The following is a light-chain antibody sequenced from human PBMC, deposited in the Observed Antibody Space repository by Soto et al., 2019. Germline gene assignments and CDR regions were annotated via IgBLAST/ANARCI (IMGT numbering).Light chain of an antibody. Sequence: EIVLTQSPGTLSLSPGERATLYCRASQSVSSSYLAWYQQKPGQAPRLLIYDASSRATGIPDRFSGSGSGTEFPLTISKLEPEDFAVYYCQQYGRSPFTFGPGTKVDVK. CDR2: DAS. CDR3: QQYGRSPFT. J-gene: IGKJ3*01. CDR1: QSVSSSY. V-gene: IGKV3-20*01.